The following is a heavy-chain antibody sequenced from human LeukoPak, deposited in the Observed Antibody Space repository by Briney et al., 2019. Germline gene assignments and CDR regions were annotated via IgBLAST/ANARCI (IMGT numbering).Heavy chain of an antibody. V-gene: IGHV3-30*18. CDR3: AKARPAIAARVGYYYYGMDV. J-gene: IGHJ6*02. D-gene: IGHD6-6*01. Sequence: PGGSLRLSCAASGFTFSSYGMHWVRQAPGKGLEWVAVISYDGSNKYYGDSVKGRFTISRDSSKDTLYLQMNSLRAEDTAVYYCAKARPAIAARVGYYYYGMDVWGQGTTVTVSS. CDR1: GFTFSSYG. CDR2: ISYDGSNK.